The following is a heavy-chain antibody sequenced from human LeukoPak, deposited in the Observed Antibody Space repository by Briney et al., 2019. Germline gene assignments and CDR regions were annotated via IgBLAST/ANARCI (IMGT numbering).Heavy chain of an antibody. Sequence: GGSLRLSCAASGFTFSSYAMHWVRQAPGQGLEWMGWINPNSGGTNYAQKFQGRVTMTRDTSISTAYMELSRLRSDDTAVYYCARDGHYVWGSYYYYYYMDVWGKGTTVTISS. J-gene: IGHJ6*03. CDR2: INPNSGGT. V-gene: IGHV1-2*02. CDR1: GFTFSSYA. D-gene: IGHD3-16*01. CDR3: ARDGHYVWGSYYYYYYMDV.